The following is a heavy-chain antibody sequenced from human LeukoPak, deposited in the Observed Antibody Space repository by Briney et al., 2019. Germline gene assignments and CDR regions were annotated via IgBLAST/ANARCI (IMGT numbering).Heavy chain of an antibody. CDR1: GITLSNYG. D-gene: IGHD3-3*01. V-gene: IGHV3-23*01. CDR3: AKRGVVIRVFRVGFHKEAYYFDS. CDR2: LSGSGGGT. Sequence: HTGGSLRLSCAVSGITLSNYGMSWVRQAPGKGLEWVAGLSGSGGGTNYADSVQGRFTISRDNPKNTLYLQMNSLRAEDTAVYFCAKRGVVIRVFRVGFHKEAYYFDSWGQGALVTVSS. J-gene: IGHJ4*02.